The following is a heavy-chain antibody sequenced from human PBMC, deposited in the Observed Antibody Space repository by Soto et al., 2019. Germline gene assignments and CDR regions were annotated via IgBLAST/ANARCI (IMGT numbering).Heavy chain of an antibody. J-gene: IGHJ3*02. D-gene: IGHD3-10*01. CDR1: GFTFSDYY. CDR3: ARYRRGGMATPPDAFDI. CDR2: ISSSSSYT. V-gene: IGHV3-11*06. Sequence: GGSLRLSCAASGFTFSDYYMSWIRQAPGKGLEWVSYISSSSSYTNYADSVKGRFTISRDNAKNSLYLQMNSLRAEDTAVYYCARYRRGGMATPPDAFDIWGQGTMVTVSS.